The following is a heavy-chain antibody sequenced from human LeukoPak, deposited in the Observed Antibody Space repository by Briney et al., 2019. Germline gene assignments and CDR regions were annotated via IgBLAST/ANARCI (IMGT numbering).Heavy chain of an antibody. CDR2: IIPIFGTA. CDR3: ASTTQQWLVHQGYFQH. Sequence: GSSVKVSCKASGGTFSSYAISWVRQAPGQGLEWMGRIIPIFGTANYAQKFQGRVTITTDESTSTAYMELSSLRSEDTAAYYCASTTQQWLVHQGYFQHWGQGTLVTVSS. D-gene: IGHD6-19*01. V-gene: IGHV1-69*05. J-gene: IGHJ1*01. CDR1: GGTFSSYA.